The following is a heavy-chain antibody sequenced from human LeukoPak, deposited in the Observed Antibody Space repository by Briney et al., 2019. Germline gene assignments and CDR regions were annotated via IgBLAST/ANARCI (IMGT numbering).Heavy chain of an antibody. CDR1: GFIFDDYA. CDR3: AKDLRYSGSYLFDC. V-gene: IGHV3-9*01. CDR2: IGWNSASI. J-gene: IGHJ4*02. D-gene: IGHD1-26*01. Sequence: QTGGSLRLSCAASGFIFDDYAMHWVRQAPGKGLEWVSGIGWNSASIDYVDSVKGRFTISRDNAKNSLYLQMNSLRDEDTALYYCAKDLRYSGSYLFDCWGQGTLVTVSS.